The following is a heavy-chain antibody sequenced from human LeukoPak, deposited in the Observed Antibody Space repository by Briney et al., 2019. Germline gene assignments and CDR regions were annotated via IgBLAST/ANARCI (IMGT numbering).Heavy chain of an antibody. Sequence: ASVKVSCKASGYTFTGYYMHWVRQAPGQGLEWMGWINPNSGGTNYAQKFQGRVTITRERSRSTAYMELRRLRSDDTAGYYCARTLRFLEWEYWSYWGQGTLVTVYS. CDR2: INPNSGGT. CDR3: ARTLRFLEWEYWSY. V-gene: IGHV1-2*02. D-gene: IGHD3-3*01. CDR1: GYTFTGYY. J-gene: IGHJ4*02.